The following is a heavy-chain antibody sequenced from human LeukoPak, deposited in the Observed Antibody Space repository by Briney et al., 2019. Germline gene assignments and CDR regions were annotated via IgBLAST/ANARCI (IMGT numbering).Heavy chain of an antibody. CDR1: GFTVSSSY. D-gene: IGHD3-22*01. J-gene: IGHJ4*02. CDR2: IYSDGNT. Sequence: GGSLRLSCAASGFTVSSSYMSWVRQAPGKGLEWVSVIYSDGNTFYADSVKGRFTISRDNSRNTLYLQMSSLRAEDTAVFYCVRNYYGSSGFRNYFDDWGQGTLLTVSS. V-gene: IGHV3-53*01. CDR3: VRNYYGSSGFRNYFDD.